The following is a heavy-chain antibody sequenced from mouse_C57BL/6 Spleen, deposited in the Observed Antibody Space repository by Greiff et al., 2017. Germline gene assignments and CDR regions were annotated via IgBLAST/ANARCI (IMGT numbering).Heavy chain of an antibody. D-gene: IGHD2-4*01. Sequence: VQLQQPGAELVKPGASVKMSCKASGYTFTSYWITWVKQRPGQGLEWIGDIYPGSGSTNYNEKFKSKATLTVDTSSSTAYMQLSSLTSEDSAVYYCARSERDYDDGVAYWGQGTLVTVSA. CDR1: GYTFTSYW. J-gene: IGHJ3*01. V-gene: IGHV1-55*01. CDR2: IYPGSGST. CDR3: ARSERDYDDGVAY.